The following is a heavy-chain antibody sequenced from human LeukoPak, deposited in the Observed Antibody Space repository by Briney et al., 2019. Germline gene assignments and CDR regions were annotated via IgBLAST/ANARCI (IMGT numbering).Heavy chain of an antibody. CDR2: ISGAGT. CDR3: ARDPNGNYVGAFDFQR. Sequence: GGSLRVSCAASGFTFTNYAMTWVRQAPGKGLEWVSCISGAGTYYADSVKGRFTISRDNYKNTLYLQMNSLRADDTAVYYCARDPNGNYVGAFDFQRWGQGTLVIVSS. CDR1: GFTFTNYA. J-gene: IGHJ1*01. D-gene: IGHD1-7*01. V-gene: IGHV3-23*01.